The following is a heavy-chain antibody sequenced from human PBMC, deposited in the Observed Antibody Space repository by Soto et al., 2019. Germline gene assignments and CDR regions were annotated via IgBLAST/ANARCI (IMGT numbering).Heavy chain of an antibody. J-gene: IGHJ3*02. Sequence: LACTAAGDTISSHFLGWFWQPPGKGLDWIGYIYYSGSTNYNPSLKSRVTISVDTSKNQFSLKLSSVTAADTAVYYCARDLDGSDDFDIWGQGTMVTVS. D-gene: IGHD6-25*01. CDR2: IYYSGST. CDR3: ARDLDGSDDFDI. V-gene: IGHV4-59*11. CDR1: GDTISSHF.